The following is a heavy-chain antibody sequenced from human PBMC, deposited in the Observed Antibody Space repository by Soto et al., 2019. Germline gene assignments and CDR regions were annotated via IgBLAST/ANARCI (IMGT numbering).Heavy chain of an antibody. V-gene: IGHV1-69*01. Sequence: QVQLVQSGAEVKKPGSSVSVSCTASGGTFSSYAISWVRQAPGQGLEWMGGIIPIFGTENYAQKFQGRVTITADESTSTAYMELSSLRSEDTAVYYCARDSIAGSKYYYGMDVWGQGTTVTVAS. CDR2: IIPIFGTE. D-gene: IGHD6-6*01. J-gene: IGHJ6*02. CDR3: ARDSIAGSKYYYGMDV. CDR1: GGTFSSYA.